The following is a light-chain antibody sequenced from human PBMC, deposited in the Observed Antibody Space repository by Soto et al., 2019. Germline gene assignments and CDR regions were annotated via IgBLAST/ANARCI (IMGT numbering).Light chain of an antibody. Sequence: QSVLTQPPSVSGAPGQRVTISCTGSSSNIGAGYDVHWYQQLPGTAPKLLIYGNNNRPSGVPDRFSGSKSGPSASLAITGLQAEDEADYYCQSFDTSPGVFGTGTKVTVL. CDR2: GNN. V-gene: IGLV1-40*01. CDR3: QSFDTSPGV. CDR1: SSNIGAGYD. J-gene: IGLJ1*01.